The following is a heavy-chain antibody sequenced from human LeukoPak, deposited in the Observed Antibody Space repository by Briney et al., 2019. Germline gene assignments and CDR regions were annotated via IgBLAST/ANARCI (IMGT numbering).Heavy chain of an antibody. CDR3: ARGPTTVTPFDY. CDR2: ISGRSSYI. Sequence: PGGSLRLSCAASGFTFSSYSMNWVRQAPGKGLEWVSSISGRSSYIYYADSMKGRFTISRDNAKNSLYLQMNSLRAEDTAVYYRARGPTTVTPFDYWGQGTLVTVSS. D-gene: IGHD4-17*01. J-gene: IGHJ4*02. V-gene: IGHV3-21*01. CDR1: GFTFSSYS.